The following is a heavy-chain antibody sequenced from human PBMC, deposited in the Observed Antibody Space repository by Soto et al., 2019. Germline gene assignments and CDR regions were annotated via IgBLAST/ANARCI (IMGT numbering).Heavy chain of an antibody. J-gene: IGHJ4*02. CDR3: AKDDTGSIDY. CDR2: IRWDSGET. D-gene: IGHD2-2*02. CDR1: GFTFSNYF. V-gene: IGHV3-43*01. Sequence: EVQLVESGGVVVQPGGSLRLSCAASGFTFSNYFMHWVRQAPGKGLEWISLIRWDSGETNYTDSVKGRFTISRDNSKNSLYLHMHSVRTEDTALYYCAKDDTGSIDYWGPGTLVTVSS.